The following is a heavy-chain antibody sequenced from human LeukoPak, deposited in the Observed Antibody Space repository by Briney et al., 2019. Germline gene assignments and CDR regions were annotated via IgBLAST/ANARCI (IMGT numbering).Heavy chain of an antibody. V-gene: IGHV1-69*04. CDR3: ARIEASSGWPQGAFDI. CDR2: IIPIHGIA. D-gene: IGHD6-19*01. Sequence: ASVKVSCKASGGTFSSYAISWVRQAPGQGLEWMGRIIPIHGIANYAQKFQGRVTITADKSTSTAYMELSSLRSEDTAVYYCARIEASSGWPQGAFDIWAKGQWSPSLQ. J-gene: IGHJ3*02. CDR1: GGTFSSYA.